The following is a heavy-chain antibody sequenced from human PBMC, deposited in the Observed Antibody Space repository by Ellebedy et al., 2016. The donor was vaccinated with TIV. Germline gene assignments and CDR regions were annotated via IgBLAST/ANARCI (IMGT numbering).Heavy chain of an antibody. V-gene: IGHV4-38-2*02. CDR3: ARLFAVADKRGGY. D-gene: IGHD6-19*01. Sequence: SETLSLTCTVSGYSISSGYYWGWIRQPPGKGLEWIGSIYHSGSTYYNPSLKSRVTISVDKSKNQFSLKLSSVTAADTAVYYCARLFAVADKRGGYWGQGTLVTVSP. CDR2: IYHSGST. CDR1: GYSISSGYY. J-gene: IGHJ4*02.